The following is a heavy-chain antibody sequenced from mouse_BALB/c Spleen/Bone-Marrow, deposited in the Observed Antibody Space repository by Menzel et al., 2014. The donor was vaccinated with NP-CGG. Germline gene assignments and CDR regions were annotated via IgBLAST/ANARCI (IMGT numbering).Heavy chain of an antibody. J-gene: IGHJ4*01. V-gene: IGHV1S81*02. CDR3: ARDGNYRYAMDY. CDR2: INPSNGRT. CDR1: GFTFTSYW. D-gene: IGHD2-1*01. Sequence: VQGVESGDELVKPGASVKLSCMASGFTFTSYWIHWVKQRPGQGPEWIGEINPSNGRTNYNEKFKSKATLTEDKSSSTAYMQLSSLTSEDSAVYYCARDGNYRYAMDYWGQGTPVTVSS.